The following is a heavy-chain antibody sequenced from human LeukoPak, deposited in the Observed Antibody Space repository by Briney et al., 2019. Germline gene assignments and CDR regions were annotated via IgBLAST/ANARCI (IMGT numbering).Heavy chain of an antibody. V-gene: IGHV4-59*01. Sequence: PSETLSLTCSVSGGPITEYYWSWIRQPPGRGLEWIGYIYHTGSTNYSPSLKSRVTMSVDASRHQFSLKLVSVTAADTAVYYCARDRGTTGYYYLDSWGQGILVTVSS. D-gene: IGHD1-26*01. CDR1: GGPITEYY. CDR2: IYHTGST. CDR3: ARDRGTTGYYYLDS. J-gene: IGHJ4*02.